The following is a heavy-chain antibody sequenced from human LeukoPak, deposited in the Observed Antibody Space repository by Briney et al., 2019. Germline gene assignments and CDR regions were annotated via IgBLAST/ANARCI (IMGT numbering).Heavy chain of an antibody. Sequence: GGSLRLSCAASGFTFRSYGMHWVRQAPGKGLEWVAFIRYDGSNKYYADSVKGRFTISRDNSKNTLYLQMNSLRAEDTAVYYCAKDPPYSSGGVDYWGQGTLVIVSA. CDR3: AKDPPYSSGGVDY. CDR1: GFTFRSYG. CDR2: IRYDGSNK. J-gene: IGHJ4*02. V-gene: IGHV3-30*02. D-gene: IGHD6-19*01.